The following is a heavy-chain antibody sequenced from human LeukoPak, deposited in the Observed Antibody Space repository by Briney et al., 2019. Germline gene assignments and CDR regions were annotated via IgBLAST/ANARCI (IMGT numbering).Heavy chain of an antibody. D-gene: IGHD2-21*01. Sequence: GASVKVSCKSSGYTFTGYYMHWVRQAPGQGLEWMGWINPNSGGTNYAQKFQGRVTMTRDTSISTAYMELSRLRSDDTAVYYCARDHAYCGGDCSTYYFDYWGQGTLVTVSS. CDR2: INPNSGGT. CDR1: GYTFTGYY. J-gene: IGHJ4*02. V-gene: IGHV1-2*02. CDR3: ARDHAYCGGDCSTYYFDY.